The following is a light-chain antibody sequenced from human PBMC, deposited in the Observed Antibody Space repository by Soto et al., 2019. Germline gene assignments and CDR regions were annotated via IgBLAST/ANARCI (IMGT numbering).Light chain of an antibody. J-gene: IGKJ1*01. CDR2: GAS. CDR1: QSVFSNY. Sequence: IVLTQSPDTLSLFPRERATLSCRASQSVFSNYLAWYQQKPGQAPRPLIYGASNRATGIPDRFSGSGSRTDFTLTISRLGPEDFAVYFCQQYGSSPRTFGQGTKGDIK. CDR3: QQYGSSPRT. V-gene: IGKV3-20*01.